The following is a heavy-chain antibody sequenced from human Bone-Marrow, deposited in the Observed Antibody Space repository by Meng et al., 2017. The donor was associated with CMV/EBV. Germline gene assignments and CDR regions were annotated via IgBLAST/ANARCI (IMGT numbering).Heavy chain of an antibody. V-gene: IGHV3-30*18. J-gene: IGHJ4*02. CDR1: GFTFSSYG. D-gene: IGHD2-2*01. CDR2: ISYDGSNK. Sequence: QVQLVESGGGVVQPGRSLRLSCAASGFTFSSYGMHWVRQAPGKGLEWVAVISYDGSNKYYADSVKGRFTISRDNSKNTLYLQMNSLRAEDTAVYYCAKAGHCSSTSCYFDYWGQGTLVTVSS. CDR3: AKAGHCSSTSCYFDY.